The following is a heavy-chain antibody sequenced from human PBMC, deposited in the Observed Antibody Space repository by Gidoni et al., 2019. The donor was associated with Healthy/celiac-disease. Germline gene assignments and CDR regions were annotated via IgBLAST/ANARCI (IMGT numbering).Heavy chain of an antibody. CDR3: ARGRSGGFNWFDP. CDR1: GYSLSSGYY. CDR2: IYHSGST. D-gene: IGHD2-15*01. J-gene: IGHJ5*02. Sequence: QVQLQESGPGLVKPSETLSLTCAFSGYSLSSGYYWGWIRQPPGKGLEWIGSIYHSGSTYYNPSLKSRVTISVDTSKNQFSLKLSSVTAADTAVYYCARGRSGGFNWFDPWGQGTLVTVSS. V-gene: IGHV4-38-2*01.